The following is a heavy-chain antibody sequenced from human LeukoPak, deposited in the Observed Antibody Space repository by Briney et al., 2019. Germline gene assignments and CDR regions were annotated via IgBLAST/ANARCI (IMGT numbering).Heavy chain of an antibody. J-gene: IGHJ4*02. CDR3: ARVASAVYSDY. CDR1: GYTFTGYY. Sequence: ASVKVSGKASGYTFTGYYIHWVRQAPGQGLEWMGWINPDSGGTNYAQIFQGRVTMTRDTSISTAYMELNRLRSDDTAVYYCARVASAVYSDYWGQGTLVTVSS. V-gene: IGHV1-2*02. CDR2: INPDSGGT.